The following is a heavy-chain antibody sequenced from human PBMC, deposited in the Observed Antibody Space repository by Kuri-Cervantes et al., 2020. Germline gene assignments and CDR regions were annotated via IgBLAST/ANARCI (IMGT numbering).Heavy chain of an antibody. J-gene: IGHJ5*02. D-gene: IGHD3-10*01. Sequence: SETLSLTCTVSGGSISSGGYYWSWIRQHPGKGLEWIGYIYYSGSTYYNPSPKSRVTISVDTSKNQFSLKLSSVTAADTAVYYCARGRGYYGSGIWFDPWGQGTLVTVSS. CDR1: GGSISSGGYY. CDR3: ARGRGYYGSGIWFDP. CDR2: IYYSGST. V-gene: IGHV4-31*03.